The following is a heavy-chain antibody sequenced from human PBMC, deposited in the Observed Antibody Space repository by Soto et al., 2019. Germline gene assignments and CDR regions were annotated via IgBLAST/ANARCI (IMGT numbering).Heavy chain of an antibody. V-gene: IGHV3-15*01. J-gene: IGHJ4*02. Sequence: EVQLVESGGGLVKPGGSLRLSCAASGFTFSDAWMTWVRQAPGKGLEWVGRIKRKTDGGTTDYAAPVKGRYSISRDDSKNTLYLQMNRLKPEDTAVYYCTSTLGYWGQGTLVTVSA. CDR3: TSTLGY. CDR1: GFTFSDAW. D-gene: IGHD7-27*01. CDR2: IKRKTDGGTT.